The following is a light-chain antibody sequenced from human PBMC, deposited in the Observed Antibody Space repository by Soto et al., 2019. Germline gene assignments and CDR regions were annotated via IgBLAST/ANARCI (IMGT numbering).Light chain of an antibody. CDR3: MQSLQTPLT. CDR2: LGS. Sequence: DIVMTQSPLSLPVTPGEPASISCRSSQNLLHSNGYNYLDWYLQKPGQSPQLLIFLGSNRASGVPDRFSGSGSGKEFTLKISRVEAEDVGVYYCMQSLQTPLTFGGGTKVESK. CDR1: QNLLHSNGYNY. V-gene: IGKV2-28*01. J-gene: IGKJ4*01.